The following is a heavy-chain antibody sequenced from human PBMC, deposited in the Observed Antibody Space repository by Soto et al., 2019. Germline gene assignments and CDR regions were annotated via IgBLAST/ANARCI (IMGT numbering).Heavy chain of an antibody. V-gene: IGHV1-69*01. D-gene: IGHD2-2*01. CDR2: IIPIPGTA. CDR1: GGTFGSYA. J-gene: IGHJ6*02. Sequence: QVQLVQSGAEVKKPGSSVKVSCKASGGTFGSYAISWVRQAPGQGLEWMGGIIPIPGTANYAQKFQGRVTIAADESTSSAYMELRSPRSEDTAVYYCARSHGSSTSLEIYYYYYYGMDVWGQGTTVTVSS. CDR3: ARSHGSSTSLEIYYYYYYGMDV.